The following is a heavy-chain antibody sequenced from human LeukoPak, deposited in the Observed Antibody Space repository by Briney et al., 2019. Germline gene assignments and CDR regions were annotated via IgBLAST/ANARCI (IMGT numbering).Heavy chain of an antibody. D-gene: IGHD5-18*01. V-gene: IGHV3-23*01. CDR1: GFSFSSYA. J-gene: IGHJ4*02. Sequence: PGGSLRLSCATSGFSFSSYAMSWVRQAPGKGLEWVSAMSSSDDGRYYAASVRGRFTISRDNFKNTLYLQMNSLRAEDTAVYYCAKAAVSDTAPYYWGQGTLVTVSS. CDR3: AKAAVSDTAPYY. CDR2: MSSSDDGR.